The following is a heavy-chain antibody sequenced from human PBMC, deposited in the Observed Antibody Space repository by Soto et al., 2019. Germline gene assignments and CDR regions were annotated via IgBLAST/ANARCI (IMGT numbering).Heavy chain of an antibody. CDR3: AKRSGYSSSWTYYYYGMDV. Sequence: GGSLRLSCAASGFTFSSYAMSWVRQAPGKGLEWVSAISGSGGSTYYADSVKGRFTISRDNSKNTLYLQMNSLRAEDTAVYYCAKRSGYSSSWTYYYYGMDVWGQGTTVTVSS. CDR2: ISGSGGST. J-gene: IGHJ6*02. CDR1: GFTFSSYA. V-gene: IGHV3-23*01. D-gene: IGHD6-13*01.